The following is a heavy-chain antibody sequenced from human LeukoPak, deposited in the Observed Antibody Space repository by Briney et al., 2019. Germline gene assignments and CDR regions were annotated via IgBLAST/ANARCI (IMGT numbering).Heavy chain of an antibody. CDR1: GGSFSGYY. V-gene: IGHV4-34*01. Sequence: SETLSLTCAVYGGSFSGYYWSWIRQPPGKGLEWIGEINHSGSTNYNPSLKSRVTISVDTSKNQFSLKLSSATAADTAVYYCARGLGKNPIVVVTAIPAYFDYWGQGTLVTVSS. CDR2: INHSGST. J-gene: IGHJ4*02. D-gene: IGHD2-21*02. CDR3: ARGLGKNPIVVVTAIPAYFDY.